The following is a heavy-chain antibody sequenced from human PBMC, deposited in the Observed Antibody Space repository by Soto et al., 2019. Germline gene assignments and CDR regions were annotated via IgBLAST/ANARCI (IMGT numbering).Heavy chain of an antibody. CDR1: GGSFSGYY. Sequence: SETLSLTCAVYGGSFSGYYWSWIRQPPGKGLEWIGEINHSGSTNYNPSLKSRVTISVDTSKNQFSLKLSSVTAADTAVYYCARGPSGSYFEDAFDIWGQGTMVTVSS. CDR2: INHSGST. J-gene: IGHJ3*02. V-gene: IGHV4-34*01. D-gene: IGHD1-26*01. CDR3: ARGPSGSYFEDAFDI.